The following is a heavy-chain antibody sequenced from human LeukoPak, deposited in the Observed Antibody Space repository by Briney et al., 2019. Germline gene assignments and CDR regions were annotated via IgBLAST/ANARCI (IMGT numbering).Heavy chain of an antibody. V-gene: IGHV3-23*01. Sequence: GGALRLSCAASGFTFSSYAMSWVRQAPGKGLEWVSAISGSGGSTYYADSVKGRFTISRDNSKNTLYLQMDSLSAEDTAKYYCAKDSFGTRWGQGTLVAVSS. J-gene: IGHJ4*02. CDR2: ISGSGGST. CDR1: GFTFSSYA. CDR3: AKDSFGTR. D-gene: IGHD3-3*01.